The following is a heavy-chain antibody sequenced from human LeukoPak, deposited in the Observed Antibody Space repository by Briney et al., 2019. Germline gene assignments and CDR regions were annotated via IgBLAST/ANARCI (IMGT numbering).Heavy chain of an antibody. CDR1: GYTFTSYY. J-gene: IGHJ3*02. CDR2: INPNSGGT. CDR3: ARRQRAAPDAFDI. V-gene: IGHV1-2*02. Sequence: ASVKVSCKASGYTFTSYYMHWVRQAPGQVLEWMGWINPNSGGTNYAQKFQGRVTMTRDTSISTAYMELSRLRSDDTAVYYCARRQRAAPDAFDIWGQGTMVTVSS. D-gene: IGHD2-15*01.